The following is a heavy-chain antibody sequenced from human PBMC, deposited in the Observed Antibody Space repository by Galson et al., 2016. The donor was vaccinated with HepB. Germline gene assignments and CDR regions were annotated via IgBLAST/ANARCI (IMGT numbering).Heavy chain of an antibody. D-gene: IGHD2-15*01. V-gene: IGHV3-33*01. CDR1: GFTFSSYA. Sequence: SLRLSCAASGFTFSSYAMHWVRQAPGKGLGWVAVIWYDGSNKYYGDSVKGRFTISRDNSKNTLYLQMNSLRAEDTAVYYCARTLVVIAAPYYFYYYGMGVWGQGTTVTVSS. CDR3: ARTLVVIAAPYYFYYYGMGV. CDR2: IWYDGSNK. J-gene: IGHJ6*02.